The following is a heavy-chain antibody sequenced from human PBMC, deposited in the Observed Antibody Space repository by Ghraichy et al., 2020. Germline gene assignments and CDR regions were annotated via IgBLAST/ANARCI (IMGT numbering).Heavy chain of an antibody. CDR2: IIPIFGTA. Sequence: SVKVSCKASGGTFSSYAISWVRQAPGQGLEWMGGIIPIFGTANYAQKFQGRVTITADESTSTAYMELSSLRSEDTAVYYCARPRIGYSSGGAFAYWGQGTLVTVSS. J-gene: IGHJ4*02. D-gene: IGHD5-18*01. CDR1: GGTFSSYA. V-gene: IGHV1-69*13. CDR3: ARPRIGYSSGGAFAY.